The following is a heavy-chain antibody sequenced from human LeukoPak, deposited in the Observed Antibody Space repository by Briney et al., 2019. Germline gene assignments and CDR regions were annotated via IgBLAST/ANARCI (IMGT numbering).Heavy chain of an antibody. Sequence: ASVKVSCKASGYTFTSYGISWVRQAPGQGLEWMGWISAYNGNTNYAQKLQGRVTMTTDTSTSTAYMELRSLRSDDTAVYYCASPGHYYGSGSYHYGMDVWGQGTTVTVSS. J-gene: IGHJ6*02. CDR2: ISAYNGNT. CDR3: ASPGHYYGSGSYHYGMDV. V-gene: IGHV1-18*01. D-gene: IGHD3-10*01. CDR1: GYTFTSYG.